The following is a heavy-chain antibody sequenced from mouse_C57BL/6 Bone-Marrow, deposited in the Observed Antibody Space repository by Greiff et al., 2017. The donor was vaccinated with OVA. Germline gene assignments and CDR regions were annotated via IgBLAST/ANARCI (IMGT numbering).Heavy chain of an antibody. CDR1: GYTFTSYG. Sequence: VQLQQSGAELARPGASVKLSCKASGYTFTSYGISWVKQRTGQGLEWIGEIYPRSGNTYYNEKFKGKATLTADKSSSTAYMELRSLTSEDSAVYFCARKTDWYFDVWGTGTTVTVSS. V-gene: IGHV1-81*01. CDR2: IYPRSGNT. CDR3: ARKTDWYFDV. J-gene: IGHJ1*03.